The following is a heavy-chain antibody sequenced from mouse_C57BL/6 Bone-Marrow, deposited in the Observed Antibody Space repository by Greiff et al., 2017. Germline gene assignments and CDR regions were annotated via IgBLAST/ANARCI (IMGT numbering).Heavy chain of an antibody. V-gene: IGHV5-6*02. Sequence: EVMLVESGGDLVKPGGSLKLSCAASGFTFSSYGMSWVRQTPDKRLEWVATISSGGSYTYYPDSVKGRFTLFRDNAKNTLYLQMSSLKSEDTAMYYCARDMRYYYGSSYRVDYFDYWGQGTTLTVSS. J-gene: IGHJ2*01. CDR3: ARDMRYYYGSSYRVDYFDY. D-gene: IGHD1-1*01. CDR1: GFTFSSYG. CDR2: ISSGGSYT.